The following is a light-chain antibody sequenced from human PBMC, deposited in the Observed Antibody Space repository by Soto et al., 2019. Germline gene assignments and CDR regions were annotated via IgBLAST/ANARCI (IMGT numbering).Light chain of an antibody. CDR3: QQRSDWVT. CDR2: DAS. V-gene: IGKV3-11*01. CDR1: QSVGYY. J-gene: IGKJ4*01. Sequence: EVVLTQSPATLSLSPGDRATLSCRASQSVGYYLAWYQQKPGQAPSLLIYDASNRATGTPARFSGSGSGTDFTLTISSLEPEDFAVYYCQQRSDWVTFGGGTKVDIK.